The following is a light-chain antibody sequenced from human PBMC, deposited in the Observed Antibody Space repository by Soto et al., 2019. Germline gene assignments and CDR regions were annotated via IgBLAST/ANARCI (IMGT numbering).Light chain of an antibody. CDR2: ETS. CDR1: QNIRSN. Sequence: EIVMTQSPGTLSVSPGERATLSCRASQNIRSNLAWYQQKPGQAPRLLIYETSTRAPGIPARFSGSGSGTAFTLTISSLQSEDFAVYHCQQYNNWPPFTFGPGTKVDIK. V-gene: IGKV3-15*01. CDR3: QQYNNWPPFT. J-gene: IGKJ3*01.